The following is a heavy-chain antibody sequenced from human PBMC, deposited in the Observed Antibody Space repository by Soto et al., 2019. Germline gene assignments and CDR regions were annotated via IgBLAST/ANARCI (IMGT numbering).Heavy chain of an antibody. J-gene: IGHJ5*02. CDR3: ARRPTAELPSNWFDP. V-gene: IGHV4-4*02. CDR1: SDSVSSSNW. Sequence: QVQLQESRPGLVKPSGTLSLTCAVSSDSVSSSNWWSWVRQPPGKGLEWIGEVFPTGSTNYNPSLMSRVTISVDKSKNHFSLNLSSVTAADTAIYYCARRPTAELPSNWFDPWGQGTLVTVSS. D-gene: IGHD2-15*01. CDR2: VFPTGST.